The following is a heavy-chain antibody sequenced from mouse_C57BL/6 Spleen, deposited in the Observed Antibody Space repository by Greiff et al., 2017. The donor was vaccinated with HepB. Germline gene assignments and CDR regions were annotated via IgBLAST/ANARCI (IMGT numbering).Heavy chain of an antibody. CDR2: ISSGSSTI. J-gene: IGHJ4*01. CDR1: GFTFSDYG. V-gene: IGHV5-17*01. CDR3: ARRAHYGSSCYAMDY. Sequence: VQLKQSGGGLVKPGGSLKLSCAASGFTFSDYGMHWVRQAPEKGLEWVAYISSGSSTIYYADTVKGRFTISRDNAKNTLFLQMTSLRSEDTAMYYCARRAHYGSSCYAMDYWGQGTSVTVSS. D-gene: IGHD1-1*01.